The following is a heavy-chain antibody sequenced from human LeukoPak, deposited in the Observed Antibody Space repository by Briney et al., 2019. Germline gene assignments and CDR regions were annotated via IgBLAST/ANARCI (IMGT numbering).Heavy chain of an antibody. Sequence: GASVKVSCKASGYTFTSYGISWVRQAPGQGLEWMGWISAYNGNTNYAQKLQGRVTMTTDTSTSTAYMELRSLRSDATAVYYCARGDYYDTPNPFDYWGQGTLVTVSS. J-gene: IGHJ4*02. CDR3: ARGDYYDTPNPFDY. CDR2: ISAYNGNT. CDR1: GYTFTSYG. D-gene: IGHD3-22*01. V-gene: IGHV1-18*01.